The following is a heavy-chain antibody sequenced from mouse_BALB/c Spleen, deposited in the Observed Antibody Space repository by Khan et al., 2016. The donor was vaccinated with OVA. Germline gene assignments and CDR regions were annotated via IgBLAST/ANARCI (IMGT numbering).Heavy chain of an antibody. Sequence: VELVESGPELVKPGALVKISCKASGYTFTAYDINWVKQRPGQGLEWIGWIYPGDGSTKYNENFKDKATLTADTSSNTAYMQLSGLTSEKSAVYFCAREGLRGVGLDYWGQGTSVSVSS. CDR1: GYTFTAYD. V-gene: IGHV1S56*01. CDR3: AREGLRGVGLDY. CDR2: IYPGDGST. D-gene: IGHD2-4*01. J-gene: IGHJ4*01.